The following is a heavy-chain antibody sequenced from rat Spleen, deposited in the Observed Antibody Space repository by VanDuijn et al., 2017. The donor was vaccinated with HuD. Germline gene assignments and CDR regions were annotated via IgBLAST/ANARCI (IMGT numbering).Heavy chain of an antibody. J-gene: IGHJ3*01. Sequence: EVQLMESGGGLVQPGRSLKLSCAASGFPFSDYYMAWVRQAPAQGLEWVASIRDDGGNTYYRDSVKDRFTISRDNAKSSLYLQMDSLRSEDTATYYCTTVSYGGGYWGHGTLVTVSS. CDR3: TTVSYGGGY. CDR1: GFPFSDYY. CDR2: IRDDGGNT. D-gene: IGHD1-11*01. V-gene: IGHV5-20*01.